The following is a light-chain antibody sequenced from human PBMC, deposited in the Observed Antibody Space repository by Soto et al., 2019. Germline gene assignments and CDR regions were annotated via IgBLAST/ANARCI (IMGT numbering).Light chain of an antibody. Sequence: QSALTQPRSVSESPGQSVTISCTGTSSDVGGYNYVSWYQQHPGKAPKLMIYDVNKRPSGVPDRFSGSKSGNTASLTISGLQAADEADYYCCSYAGGWVFGGGTKLTVL. CDR2: DVN. J-gene: IGLJ3*02. CDR1: SSDVGGYNY. CDR3: CSYAGGWV. V-gene: IGLV2-11*01.